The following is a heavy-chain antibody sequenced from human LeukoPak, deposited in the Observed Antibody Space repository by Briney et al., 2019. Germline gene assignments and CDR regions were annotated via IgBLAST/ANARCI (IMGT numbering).Heavy chain of an antibody. Sequence: SETLSLTCTVSGGSISISSSSYYWGWIRQPPGKGLEWIGNVYYTGSTYYNPSLKSRVTISLDTSKNQFSLKLSSVTAADTAVYYCARDSVGYDQGGVTYWGQGTLVTVSS. CDR1: GGSISISSSSYY. V-gene: IGHV4-39*07. CDR2: VYYTGST. D-gene: IGHD5-12*01. CDR3: ARDSVGYDQGGVTY. J-gene: IGHJ4*02.